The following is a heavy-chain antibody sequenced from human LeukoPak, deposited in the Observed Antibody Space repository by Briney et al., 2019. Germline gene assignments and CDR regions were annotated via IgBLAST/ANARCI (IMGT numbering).Heavy chain of an antibody. CDR3: ASYYCSGGSCYRDYYSGMDV. Sequence: SVKVSCKASGGTFSSYAISWVRQAPGQGLEWMGGIIPIFGTANYAQKFQGRVTITADKSTSTAYMELSGLRSEDTAVYYCASYYCSGGSCYRDYYSGMDVWGKGPRSPSPQ. CDR2: IIPIFGTA. J-gene: IGHJ6*04. V-gene: IGHV1-69*06. D-gene: IGHD2-15*01. CDR1: GGTFSSYA.